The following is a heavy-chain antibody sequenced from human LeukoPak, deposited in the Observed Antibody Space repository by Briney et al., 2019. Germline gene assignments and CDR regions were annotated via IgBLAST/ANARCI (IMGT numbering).Heavy chain of an antibody. D-gene: IGHD3-10*01. CDR3: AKVIRGGYGMDV. CDR1: GFTFSTFG. CDR2: ISNSGTLT. V-gene: IGHV3-48*02. Sequence: PGGSLRLSCAASGFTFSTFGMNWVRQAPGKGLEWVSYISNSGTLTDYAGSVKGRFTISGDNAKNSLSLQLNSLREEDTAVYFCAKVIRGGYGMDVWGQGTTVTVSS. J-gene: IGHJ6*02.